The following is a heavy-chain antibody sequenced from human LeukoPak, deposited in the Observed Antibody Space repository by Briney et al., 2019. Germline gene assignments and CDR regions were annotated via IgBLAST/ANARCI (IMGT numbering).Heavy chain of an antibody. D-gene: IGHD1-26*01. CDR3: TKNRGAGAHYYYHMNV. CDR2: ITGSGGGT. J-gene: IGHJ6*03. Sequence: GGSLRLSCAASGFPFSTYAMTWVRQTPGKGLEWVSTITGSGGGTLYADSVKVRFTISRDNSKTTLYLHLKRLRGEDTAIYYCTKNRGAGAHYYYHMNVWGKGTTVTVSS. CDR1: GFPFSTYA. V-gene: IGHV3-23*01.